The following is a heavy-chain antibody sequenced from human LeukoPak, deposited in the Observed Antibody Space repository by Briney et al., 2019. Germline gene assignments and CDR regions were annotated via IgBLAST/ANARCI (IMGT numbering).Heavy chain of an antibody. CDR1: GFTFSSYA. CDR3: AKDPRVGSRVATPCH. CDR2: ISGSGGST. D-gene: IGHD5-24*01. V-gene: IGHV3-23*01. Sequence: GGSLRLSCAASGFTFSSYAMSWVRQAPGKGLEWVSDISGSGGSTYYADSVKGRFTISRDNSKSTLFLQMNSLRAEDTAVYYCAKDPRVGSRVATPCHWGQGTLVTVSS. J-gene: IGHJ4*02.